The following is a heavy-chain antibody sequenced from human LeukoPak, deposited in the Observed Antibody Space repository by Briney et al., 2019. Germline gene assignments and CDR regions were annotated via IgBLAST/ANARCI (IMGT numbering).Heavy chain of an antibody. CDR3: ARDESSSTSSYYYYGMDV. Sequence: SETLSLTCTVSGGSISSYYWSWIRQPAGKGLEWIGRIYTSGSSNYNPSLKSRVTMSVATSKNQFYLKLSSVTAADTAVYYCARDESSSTSSYYYYGMDVWGQGPTVTVSS. D-gene: IGHD2-2*01. CDR2: IYTSGSS. V-gene: IGHV4-4*07. CDR1: GGSISSYY. J-gene: IGHJ6*02.